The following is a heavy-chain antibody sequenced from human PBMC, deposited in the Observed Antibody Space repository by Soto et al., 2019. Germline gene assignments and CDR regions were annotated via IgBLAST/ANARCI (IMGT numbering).Heavy chain of an antibody. J-gene: IGHJ4*02. CDR3: AREGVGYYDSSGLKH. Sequence: ASVKVSCKASGYTFTSYYMHWVRQAPGQGLEWMGIINPSGGSTSYAQKFQGRVTMTRDTSTSTVYMELSSLRSEDTAVYYCAREGVGYYDSSGLKHGGQETLVTVSS. CDR2: INPSGGST. CDR1: GYTFTSYY. V-gene: IGHV1-46*03. D-gene: IGHD3-22*01.